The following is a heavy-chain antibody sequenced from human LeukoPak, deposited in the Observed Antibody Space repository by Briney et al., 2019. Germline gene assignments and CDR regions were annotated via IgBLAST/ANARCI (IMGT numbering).Heavy chain of an antibody. CDR3: ARLKYIPYYNYDLDV. CDR1: GGSINSDY. CDR2: IYHSGST. J-gene: IGHJ6*02. Sequence: SETLSLTYTVSGGSINSDYWSWIRQPPGKGLEWIGYIYHSGSTNYNPSLKSRVIISLDTSKNQFSLNLSSVTAADTAVYYCARLKYIPYYNYDLDVWGQGTTVTVSS. D-gene: IGHD2-2*02. V-gene: IGHV4-59*08.